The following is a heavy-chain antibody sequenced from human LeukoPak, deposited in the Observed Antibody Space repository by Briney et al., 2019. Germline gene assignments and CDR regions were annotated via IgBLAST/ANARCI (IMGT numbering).Heavy chain of an antibody. CDR1: GFTFSDYY. J-gene: IGHJ6*03. D-gene: IGHD6-19*01. CDR3: AKDIAVAGTGYYYYYMDV. V-gene: IGHV3-11*01. Sequence: GGSLRLSCAASGFTFSDYYMSWIRQAPGKGLEWVSSISSSGSTIYYADSVKGRFTISRDNAKNSLYLQMNSLRAEDTALYYCAKDIAVAGTGYYYYYMDVWGKGTTVTISS. CDR2: ISSSGSTI.